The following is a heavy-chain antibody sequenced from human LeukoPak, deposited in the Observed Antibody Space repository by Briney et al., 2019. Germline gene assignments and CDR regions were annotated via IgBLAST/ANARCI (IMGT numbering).Heavy chain of an antibody. CDR3: AITNYYDSSKIDY. CDR2: FDPEDGET. V-gene: IGHV1-24*01. D-gene: IGHD3-22*01. J-gene: IGHJ4*02. CDR1: GYTLTELS. Sequence: ASVKVSCEVSGYTLTELSMHWVRQAPGKGLEWMGGFDPEDGETIYAQKFQGRVTMTEDTSTDTAYMELSSLRSEDTAVYYCAITNYYDSSKIDYWGQGTLVTVSS.